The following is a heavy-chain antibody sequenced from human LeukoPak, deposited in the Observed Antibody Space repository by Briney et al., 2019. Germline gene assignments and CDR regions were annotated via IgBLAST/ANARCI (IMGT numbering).Heavy chain of an antibody. Sequence: GGSLRLSCEASGFIFTDYWMTWARQAPGKGLEWVANTNKDGSEKWYVDSVKGRFTISRDNAKNTLYLQMNSLRAEDTAVYYCARRGSGSPPYYFGYWGQGTLVTVSS. D-gene: IGHD1-26*01. CDR1: GFIFTDYW. CDR2: TNKDGSEK. V-gene: IGHV3-7*01. J-gene: IGHJ4*02. CDR3: ARRGSGSPPYYFGY.